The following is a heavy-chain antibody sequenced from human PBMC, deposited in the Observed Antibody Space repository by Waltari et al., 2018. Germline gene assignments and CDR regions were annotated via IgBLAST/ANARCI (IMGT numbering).Heavy chain of an antibody. J-gene: IGHJ5*02. CDR2: IGNQGNTYAT. V-gene: IGHV3-73*02. CDR1: GFIFSGSP. CDR3: TRSPGFGP. Sequence: EVQLVESGGGLVQPGGSLKLSCAASGFIFSGSPIYWVRQASGKGLEWVGRIGNQGNTYATVYTESVKGRFTISRDDSKNTAYLQINSLKIEDTAFYYCTRSPGFGPWGQGTLVTVSS.